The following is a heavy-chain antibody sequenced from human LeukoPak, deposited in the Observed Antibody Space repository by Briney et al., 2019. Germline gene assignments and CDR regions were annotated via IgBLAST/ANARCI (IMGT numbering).Heavy chain of an antibody. V-gene: IGHV1-46*01. D-gene: IGHD1-26*01. CDR3: ARDCEVGAFDY. J-gene: IGHJ4*02. CDR1: GYTFTGYY. Sequence: ASVKVSCKASGYTFTGYYMNWVRQAPGQGLEWMGIINPSGGSTSYAQKFQGRVTMTRDTSTSTVYMELSSLRSEDTAVYYCARDCEVGAFDYWGQGTLVTVSS. CDR2: INPSGGST.